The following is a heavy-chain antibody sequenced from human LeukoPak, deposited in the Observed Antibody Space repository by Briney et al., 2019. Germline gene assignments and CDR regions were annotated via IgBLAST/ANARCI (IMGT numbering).Heavy chain of an antibody. V-gene: IGHV3-7*01. CDR3: ARDLGSGSYPYDY. Sequence: PGGSLRLSCAISGFTFTNFAMMWVRQAPGKGLEWVANIKQDGSEKYYVDSVKGRFTISRDNAKNSLYLQMNSLRAEDTAVYYCARDLGSGSYPYDYWGQGTLVTVSS. J-gene: IGHJ4*02. CDR1: GFTFTNFA. D-gene: IGHD3-10*02. CDR2: IKQDGSEK.